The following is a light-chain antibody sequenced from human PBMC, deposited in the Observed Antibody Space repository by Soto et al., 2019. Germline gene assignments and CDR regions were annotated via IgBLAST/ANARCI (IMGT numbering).Light chain of an antibody. V-gene: IGKV1-5*03. CDR1: QSIDNW. CDR3: QQYEHYPIT. CDR2: KAS. Sequence: IQMTQSPSTLSASMGDRVTITCRASQSIDNWLAWYQQKPGKAPKVLIYKASSLQTGVPSRFSGRGSGTEFTLTISSLQPDDSASYYCQQYEHYPITCGQGTRLEIK. J-gene: IGKJ5*01.